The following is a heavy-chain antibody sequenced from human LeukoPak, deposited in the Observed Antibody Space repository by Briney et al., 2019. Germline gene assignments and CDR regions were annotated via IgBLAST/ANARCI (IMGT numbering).Heavy chain of an antibody. D-gene: IGHD1-1*01. J-gene: IGHJ4*02. CDR3: ARGEYSGSD. CDR2: IYYSGSGST. CDR1: GGSISSYY. Sequence: PSETLSLTCTVSGGSISSYYWSWIRQPPGKGLEWIGYIYYSGSGSTNYNPSLKSRVTISVDTSKNQFSLKLSSVTAADTAVYYCARGEYSGSDWAQGTLVTVSS. V-gene: IGHV4-59*01.